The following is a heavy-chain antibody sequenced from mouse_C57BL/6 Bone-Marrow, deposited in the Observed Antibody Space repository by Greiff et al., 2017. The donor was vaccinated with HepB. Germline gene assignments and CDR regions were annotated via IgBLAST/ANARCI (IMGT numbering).Heavy chain of an antibody. D-gene: IGHD4-1*01. V-gene: IGHV1-59*01. J-gene: IGHJ2*01. CDR1: GYTFTSYW. CDR3: ARWRLNWYFDY. CDR2: IDPSDSYT. Sequence: QVQLKQPGAELVRPGTSVKLSCKASGYTFTSYWMHWVKQRPGQGLEWIGVIDPSDSYTNYNQKFKGKATLTVDTSSSTAYMQLSSLTSEDSAVYYCARWRLNWYFDYWGQGTTLTVSS.